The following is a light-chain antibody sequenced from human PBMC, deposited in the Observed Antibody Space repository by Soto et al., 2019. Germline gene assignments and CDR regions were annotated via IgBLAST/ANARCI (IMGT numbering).Light chain of an antibody. CDR3: QQRSNWPSLT. Sequence: EIVMTQSPGTLSVSPGGRATLSCRASQGVSGNLAWYQQKPGQAPRLLIYGASTRATGIPARFSGSGSGTEFTLTISSLQSEDFAVYYCQQRSNWPSLTFGGGTKVDIK. V-gene: IGKV3-15*01. CDR1: QGVSGN. CDR2: GAS. J-gene: IGKJ4*01.